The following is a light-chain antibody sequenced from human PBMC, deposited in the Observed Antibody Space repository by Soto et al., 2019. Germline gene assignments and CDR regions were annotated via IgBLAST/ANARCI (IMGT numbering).Light chain of an antibody. CDR1: QSLLHITGETF. CDR2: EVS. Sequence: DVVMTETPFSLSVAPGQRASISCKSCQSLLHITGETFLFWYLQKTGQSPQILIYEVSTRVSGVPDRFSGSGSGTDLKLEISRVETDDVGIYYCMKSTQLPPTFGQGTRLEIK. V-gene: IGKV2D-29*02. J-gene: IGKJ5*01. CDR3: MKSTQLPPT.